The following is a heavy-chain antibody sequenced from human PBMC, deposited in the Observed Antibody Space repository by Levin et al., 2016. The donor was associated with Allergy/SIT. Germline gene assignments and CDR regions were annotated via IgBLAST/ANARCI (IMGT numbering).Heavy chain of an antibody. CDR3: ARGGGSSGYYYAN. CDR1: GFTVSTNY. J-gene: IGHJ4*02. CDR2: IYSGGST. Sequence: GESLKISCAASGFTVSTNYMSRVRQAPGKGLHWVSVIYSGGSTYYADSVKGRFTISRDNSKNTLYLQMNSLRAEDTAVYYCARGGGSSGYYYANWGQGTLVTVSS. D-gene: IGHD3-22*01. V-gene: IGHV3-53*01.